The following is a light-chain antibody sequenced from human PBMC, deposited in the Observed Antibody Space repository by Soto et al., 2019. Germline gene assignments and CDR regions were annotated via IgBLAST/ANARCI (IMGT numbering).Light chain of an antibody. J-gene: IGKJ4*01. Sequence: EILMTPSPATLSVSPGESATLSCRASHRVSGYLAWYQPKPGQAPRLLIYGASTRSTGVPARFSGSGSGTVFTFTISSLQSEDFAFYYCQQYNNWPLTFGGGTKVEIK. CDR3: QQYNNWPLT. CDR1: HRVSGY. V-gene: IGKV3-15*01. CDR2: GAS.